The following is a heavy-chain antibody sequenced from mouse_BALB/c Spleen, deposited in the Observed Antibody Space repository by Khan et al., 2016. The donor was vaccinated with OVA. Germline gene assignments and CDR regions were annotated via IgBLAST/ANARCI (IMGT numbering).Heavy chain of an antibody. J-gene: IGHJ3*01. V-gene: IGHV1-4*01. CDR3: VNDGANHRNDGWFAY. CDR1: GYTFTSYT. CDR2: INPSNGYT. Sequence: QVQLKQSGAELARPGASVKMSCKASGYTFTSYTIHWIKLRPGQGLEWIGFINPSNGYTNYNQKFKDKATLTADKSSTTVYMQLSSLTSDESAVYTCVNDGANHRNDGWFAYWGQGTLVTVSA. D-gene: IGHD2-14*01.